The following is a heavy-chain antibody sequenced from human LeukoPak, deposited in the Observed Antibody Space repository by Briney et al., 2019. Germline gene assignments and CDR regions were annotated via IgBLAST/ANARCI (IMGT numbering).Heavy chain of an antibody. D-gene: IGHD5-18*01. J-gene: IGHJ3*02. Sequence: SETLSLTCTVSGGSIRNYYWSWVRQPAGKGLEWIGHIYTSGSPNYNPSLKSRVTMSVDTSKDQFSLKLSSVTAADTAVYYCARRRRGYEDGDAFDIWGQGTMVTVSS. CDR3: ARRRRGYEDGDAFDI. V-gene: IGHV4-4*07. CDR2: IYTSGSP. CDR1: GGSIRNYY.